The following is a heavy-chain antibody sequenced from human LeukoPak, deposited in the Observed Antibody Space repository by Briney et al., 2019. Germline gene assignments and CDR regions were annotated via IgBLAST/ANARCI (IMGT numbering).Heavy chain of an antibody. CDR1: GGSVSSSSYY. Sequence: SETLSLTCTVSGGSVSSSSYYWTWIRQPPGKGLEWIGSFSYGGRTDYIPSLKSRVTISGDTSKNQFSLKLRSVTAADTAVYYCARLGGSGWISDHWGQGTLVTVSS. CDR2: FSYGGRT. J-gene: IGHJ4*02. D-gene: IGHD6-25*01. V-gene: IGHV4-39*01. CDR3: ARLGGSGWISDH.